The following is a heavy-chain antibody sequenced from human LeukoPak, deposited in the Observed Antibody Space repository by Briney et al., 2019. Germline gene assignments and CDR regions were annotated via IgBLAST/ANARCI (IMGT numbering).Heavy chain of an antibody. J-gene: IGHJ4*02. V-gene: IGHV3-21*01. CDR1: GFTFSTYS. CDR2: ISSSTSSI. CDR3: ARGNYDFWSGYSDY. Sequence: GGSLRLSCAASGFTFSTYSMNWVRQAPGKGLEWVSSISSSTSSIYYADSVKGRFTISRDNAKNSLYLQMNSLRAEDTALYCCARGNYDFWSGYSDYWGQGTLVTVSS. D-gene: IGHD3-3*01.